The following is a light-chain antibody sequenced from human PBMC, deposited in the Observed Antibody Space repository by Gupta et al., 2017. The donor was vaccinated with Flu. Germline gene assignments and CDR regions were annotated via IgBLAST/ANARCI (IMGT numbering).Light chain of an antibody. Sequence: DIQITLSPFSLSAALGDRVTITCRASQSISSYLNWYQQKPGKAPKLLIYAASSLQSGVPSRFSGSGSGTDFTLTISSLQPEDFATYYCQQSYSNPPTFGQGTRLEIK. CDR2: AAS. J-gene: IGKJ5*01. V-gene: IGKV1-39*01. CDR1: QSISSY. CDR3: QQSYSNPPT.